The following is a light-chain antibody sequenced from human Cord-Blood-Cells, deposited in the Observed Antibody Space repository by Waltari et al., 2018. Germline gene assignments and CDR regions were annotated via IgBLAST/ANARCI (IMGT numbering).Light chain of an antibody. CDR2: AAS. CDR1: QSISSY. V-gene: IGKV1-39*01. Sequence: IQMTQYPSSPSASVRDRVNITCRASQSISSYLNWYQQKPGKAPKLLIYAASSLQSGVPSRFSGSGSGTDFTLTISSLQPEDFATYYCQQSYSTPRTFGPGTKVDIK. CDR3: QQSYSTPRT. J-gene: IGKJ3*01.